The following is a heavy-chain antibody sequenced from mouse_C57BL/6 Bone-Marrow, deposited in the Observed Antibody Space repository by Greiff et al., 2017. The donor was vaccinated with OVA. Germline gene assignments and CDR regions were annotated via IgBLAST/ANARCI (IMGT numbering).Heavy chain of an antibody. J-gene: IGHJ2*01. Sequence: VQLQQSGAELARPGASVKLSCKASGYTFTSYGISWVKQRTGQGLEWIGEIYPRSGNTYYNEKFKGKATLTADKSSSTAYMELSSLTSEDSAVYFCAREVYCYGSRASWFAYWGQGTTLTVSS. CDR3: AREVYCYGSRASWFAY. D-gene: IGHD1-1*01. CDR2: IYPRSGNT. V-gene: IGHV1-81*01. CDR1: GYTFTSYG.